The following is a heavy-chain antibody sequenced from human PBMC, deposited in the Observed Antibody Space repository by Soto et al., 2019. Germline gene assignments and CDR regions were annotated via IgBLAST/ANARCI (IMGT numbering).Heavy chain of an antibody. Sequence: GESLKISCQGSGYNFATHWIGWVRHKAGKGLEWMGIIFPGDAETRYSPSFQGHITISADKSISTAYLRWSSLKASDTGMYYCATPGGFGMDVWGQGTTVTVS. CDR2: IFPGDAET. D-gene: IGHD5-12*01. J-gene: IGHJ6*02. V-gene: IGHV5-51*01. CDR3: ATPGGFGMDV. CDR1: GYNFATHW.